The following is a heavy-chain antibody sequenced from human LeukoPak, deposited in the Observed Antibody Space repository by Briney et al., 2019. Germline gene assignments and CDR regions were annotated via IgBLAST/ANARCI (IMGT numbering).Heavy chain of an antibody. CDR2: ISGSGGST. CDR1: GFTFGSYA. CDR3: AVGKQWLAGLNDY. J-gene: IGHJ4*02. D-gene: IGHD6-19*01. Sequence: GGSLRLSCAASGFTFGSYAMSWVRQAPGKGLEWVSAISGSGGSTYYADSVKGRFTISRDNSKNTLYLQMNSLRAEDTAVYYCAVGKQWLAGLNDYWGQGTLVTVSS. V-gene: IGHV3-23*01.